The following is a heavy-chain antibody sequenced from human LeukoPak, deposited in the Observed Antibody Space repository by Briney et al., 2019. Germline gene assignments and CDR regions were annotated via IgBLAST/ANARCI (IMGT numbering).Heavy chain of an antibody. CDR3: ARASSGWYFGGNKEFDY. CDR1: GYTFTGHY. Sequence: GASVKVSCKASGYTFTGHYIHWVRQAPGQGLEWMGWINPNSGGTNYAQKLQGRVTMTTDTSTSTAYMELRSLRSDDTAVYYCARASSGWYFGGNKEFDYWGQGTLVTVSS. D-gene: IGHD6-19*01. J-gene: IGHJ4*02. V-gene: IGHV1-2*02. CDR2: INPNSGGT.